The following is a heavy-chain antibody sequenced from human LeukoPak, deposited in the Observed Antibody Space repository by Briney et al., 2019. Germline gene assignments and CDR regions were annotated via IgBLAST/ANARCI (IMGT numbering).Heavy chain of an antibody. CDR2: INSDGSST. V-gene: IGHV3-74*01. D-gene: IGHD6-6*01. CDR1: GFTFSSYW. J-gene: IGHJ4*02. CDR3: AKDPSSIAAWGIFDY. Sequence: GGSLRLSCAASGFTFSSYWMHWVRQAPGKGLVWVSRINSDGSSTSYADSVKGRFTISRDNAKNTLYLQMNSLRAEDTAVYYCAKDPSSIAAWGIFDYWGQGTLVTVSS.